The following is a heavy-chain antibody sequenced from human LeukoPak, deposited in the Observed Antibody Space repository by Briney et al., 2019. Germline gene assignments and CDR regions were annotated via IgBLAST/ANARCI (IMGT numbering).Heavy chain of an antibody. J-gene: IGHJ4*02. D-gene: IGHD3-22*01. Sequence: GGSLRLSCSTSGFTFSSYEMNWVRQAPGQGLEWVSYISSGGSTIYYADSVKGRFTISRDNAKNSLYLQMNSLRAEDTAVYYCAREGSFRSSGYYPLFDYWGQGTLVTVSS. CDR2: ISSGGSTI. CDR1: GFTFSSYE. CDR3: AREGSFRSSGYYPLFDY. V-gene: IGHV3-48*03.